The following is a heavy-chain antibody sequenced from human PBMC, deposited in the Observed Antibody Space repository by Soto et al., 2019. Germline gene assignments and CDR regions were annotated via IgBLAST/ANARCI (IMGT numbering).Heavy chain of an antibody. CDR1: GVTCSSYG. Sequence: GGSLRLSCASSGVTCSSYGMHLVRQAPGKGLEWVAVIWYDGSNKYYADSVKGRFTISRDNSKNTLYLQMSSLRAEDTAVYYCAKRGHYFFDYWGQGTLVTVSS. D-gene: IGHD2-21*02. J-gene: IGHJ4*02. CDR2: IWYDGSNK. CDR3: AKRGHYFFDY. V-gene: IGHV3-33*06.